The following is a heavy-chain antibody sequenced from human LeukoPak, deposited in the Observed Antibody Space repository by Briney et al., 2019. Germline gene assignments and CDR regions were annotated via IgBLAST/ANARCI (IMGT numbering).Heavy chain of an antibody. V-gene: IGHV1-2*02. CDR1: GYTFTGNY. Sequence: ASVKVSCKASGYTFTGNYMHWVRQAPGQGLEWMGWINPNSGGTNYAQKFQGRVTMTSDTSISTAYMELSRLRSDNTAVYYCARDLYGGTSATFDYWGQGALVTVSS. CDR3: ARDLYGGTSATFDY. CDR2: INPNSGGT. D-gene: IGHD4-23*01. J-gene: IGHJ4*02.